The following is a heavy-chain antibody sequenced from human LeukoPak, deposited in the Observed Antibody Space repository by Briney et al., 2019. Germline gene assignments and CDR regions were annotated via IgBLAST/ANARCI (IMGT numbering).Heavy chain of an antibody. J-gene: IGHJ4*02. D-gene: IGHD3-16*02. CDR2: ISYDGSNK. Sequence: GGSLRLSCAASGFTFSSYGMHWVRQAPGKGLEWVAVISYDGSNKYYADSVKGRFTISRDNSKNTLYLQMNSLRAEDTAVYYCAKIGDEVGGVIVLDYYFDYWGQGTLVTVSS. CDR1: GFTFSSYG. CDR3: AKIGDEVGGVIVLDYYFDY. V-gene: IGHV3-30*18.